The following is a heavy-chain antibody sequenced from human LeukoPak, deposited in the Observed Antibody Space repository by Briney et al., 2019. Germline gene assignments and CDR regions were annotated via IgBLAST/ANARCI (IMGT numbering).Heavy chain of an antibody. Sequence: SETLSLTCTVSGGSISSYYWSWIRQPPGKGLEWIGYIYYSGSTNYNPSLKSRVTISVDTSKNQFSLKLSSVTAADTAVYYCARSNRPFGSGSYGSPDYWGQGTLVTVSS. CDR1: GGSISSYY. V-gene: IGHV4-59*08. J-gene: IGHJ4*02. D-gene: IGHD3-10*01. CDR2: IYYSGST. CDR3: ARSNRPFGSGSYGSPDY.